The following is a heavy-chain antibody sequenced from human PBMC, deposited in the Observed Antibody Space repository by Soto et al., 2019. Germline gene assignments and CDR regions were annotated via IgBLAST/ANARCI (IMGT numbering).Heavy chain of an antibody. V-gene: IGHV4-61*08. CDR2: ISYSGTT. D-gene: IGHD5-18*01. CDR3: AREGYNFGPFDY. J-gene: IGHJ4*02. Sequence: SETLSLTCTASGGSISSGGYYWSWMRQPPGKGLEWIGSISYSGTTNYNPSLKSRVTISIDTSKNQFSLKSNSVTAADTAVYYCAREGYNFGPFDYWGQGALVTVSS. CDR1: GGSISSGGYY.